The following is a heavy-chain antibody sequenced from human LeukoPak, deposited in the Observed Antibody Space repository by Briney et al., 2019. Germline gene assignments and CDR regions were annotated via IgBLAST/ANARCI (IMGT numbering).Heavy chain of an antibody. V-gene: IGHV4-34*01. CDR3: ASGMEGVATSDY. CDR1: GGSFSGYY. Sequence: PSETLSLTCAVYGGSFSGYYWSWIRQPPGKGLEWIGEINHSGSTNYNPSLKSRVTISVDTSKNQFSLKLSSVTAADTAVYCCASGMEGVATSDYWGQGTLVTVPS. CDR2: INHSGST. D-gene: IGHD5-12*01. J-gene: IGHJ4*02.